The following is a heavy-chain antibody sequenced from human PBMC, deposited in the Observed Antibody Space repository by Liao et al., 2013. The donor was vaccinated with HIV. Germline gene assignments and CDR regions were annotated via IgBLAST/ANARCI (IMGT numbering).Heavy chain of an antibody. Sequence: QLQLQESGPGLVKPSETLSLTCTVSGGSIRSTRYFWGWVRQSPGKGLEWIGSIYHGGTTYYNPSLKSRVTISVESSKNRFSLNLSSVTAADTAVYYCARGDSSGWYFAEYFQHWGQGTLVTVSS. J-gene: IGHJ1*01. CDR1: GGSIRSTRYF. D-gene: IGHD6-19*01. V-gene: IGHV4-39*07. CDR3: ARGDSSGWYFAEYFQH. CDR2: IYHGGTT.